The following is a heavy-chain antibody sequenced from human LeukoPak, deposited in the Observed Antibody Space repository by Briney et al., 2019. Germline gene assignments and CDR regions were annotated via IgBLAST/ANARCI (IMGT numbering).Heavy chain of an antibody. CDR2: MNPNSGNT. J-gene: IGHJ5*02. D-gene: IGHD2-15*01. CDR1: GYTFTSYD. CDR3: ARGPPGRGKYCSGGSCYSYGFDP. V-gene: IGHV1-8*01. Sequence: ASVKVSCKASGYTFTSYDINWVRQATGQGLEWIGWMNPNSGNTGYAQKFQGRVTMTRNTSISTAYMELSSLRSEDTAVYYCARGPPGRGKYCSGGSCYSYGFDPWGQGTLVTVSS.